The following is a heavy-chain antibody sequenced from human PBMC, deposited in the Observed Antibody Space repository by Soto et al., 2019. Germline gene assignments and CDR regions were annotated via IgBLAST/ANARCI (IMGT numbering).Heavy chain of an antibody. CDR3: ARGKRGSSWYRESHFDS. Sequence: NPSETLSLTCTAYGESFNGYYWSWIRQPPGKGLEWIGEIHHSGSTNYNPSLKSRVTFSIDTSKRQFSLKVRSVTAADTAVYYCARGKRGSSWYRESHFDSWGQGTLVTVSS. V-gene: IGHV4-34*01. D-gene: IGHD6-13*01. CDR2: IHHSGST. CDR1: GESFNGYY. J-gene: IGHJ4*02.